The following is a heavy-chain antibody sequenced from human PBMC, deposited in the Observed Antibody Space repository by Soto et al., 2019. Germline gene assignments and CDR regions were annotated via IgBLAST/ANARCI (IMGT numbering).Heavy chain of an antibody. CDR2: INPSGGST. D-gene: IGHD6-13*01. V-gene: IGHV1-46*03. CDR1: GYTFTSYY. CDR3: AAAAGLTNWFDP. J-gene: IGHJ5*02. Sequence: GASVKVSCTASGYTFTSYYMHWVRQAPGQGLEWMGIINPSGGSTSYAQKFQGRVTMTRDTSTSTVYMELSSLRSEDTAVYYCAAAAGLTNWFDPWGQGTLVTVSS.